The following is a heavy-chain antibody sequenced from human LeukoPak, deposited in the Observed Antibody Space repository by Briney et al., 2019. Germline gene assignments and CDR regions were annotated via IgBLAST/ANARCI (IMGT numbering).Heavy chain of an antibody. D-gene: IGHD3-10*01. Sequence: GGSLRLSCAASGLTVSSNYMSWVRQAPGKGLEWVSVIYSDGSSYYAESVKGRFTISRDNSKNTLYLQMNSLRAEDTAVYCCARDPYYGSGFDYWGQGTLVTVSS. CDR1: GLTVSSNY. V-gene: IGHV3-66*01. CDR3: ARDPYYGSGFDY. CDR2: IYSDGSS. J-gene: IGHJ4*02.